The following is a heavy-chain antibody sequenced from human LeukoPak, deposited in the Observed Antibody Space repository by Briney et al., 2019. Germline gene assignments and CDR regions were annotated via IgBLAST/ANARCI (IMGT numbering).Heavy chain of an antibody. Sequence: SETLSLICTVSGGSISSSSYYWGWIRQPPGKGLEWIGSIYYSGSTYYNPSLKSRVTISVDTSKNQFSLKLSSVTAADTAVYYCARPYYYDSSGYWGPFDYWGQGTLVTVSS. J-gene: IGHJ4*02. CDR3: ARPYYYDSSGYWGPFDY. CDR1: GGSISSSSYY. D-gene: IGHD3-22*01. CDR2: IYYSGST. V-gene: IGHV4-39*01.